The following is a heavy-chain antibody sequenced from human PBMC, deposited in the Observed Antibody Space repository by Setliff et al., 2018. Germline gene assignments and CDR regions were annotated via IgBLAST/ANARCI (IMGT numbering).Heavy chain of an antibody. D-gene: IGHD3-22*01. CDR3: ARGTFDTSGYFPYPIGY. V-gene: IGHV4-59*06. CDR1: GGSISSYY. Sequence: SETLSLTCTVSGGSISSYYWSWIRQHPGKGLEWIGYIYYSGTTYYNPSLKSRVTISLDTSKNQFSLNLSSVTAADTAVHYCARGTFDTSGYFPYPIGYWGQGTLVTVSS. J-gene: IGHJ4*02. CDR2: IYYSGTT.